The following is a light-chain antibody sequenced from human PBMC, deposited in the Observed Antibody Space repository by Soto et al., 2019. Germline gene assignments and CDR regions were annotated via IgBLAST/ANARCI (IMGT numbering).Light chain of an antibody. CDR2: TAS. Sequence: DIQMTHSPPTLSGSVGDRVIITCRASQSIGSWLAWYQQQPGKVPKLLIYTASTLQSGVPSRFSGSGSGAEFTLTISSLQPEDFATYYCQQYNTYPWTFGQGTKVDIK. V-gene: IGKV1-5*03. CDR1: QSIGSW. CDR3: QQYNTYPWT. J-gene: IGKJ1*01.